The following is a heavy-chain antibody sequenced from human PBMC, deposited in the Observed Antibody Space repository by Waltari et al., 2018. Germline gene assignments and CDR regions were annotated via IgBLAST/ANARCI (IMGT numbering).Heavy chain of an antibody. Sequence: QVQLQQWGASLLKPSATLSLTCAVYGGSLGGFYWSRIRQPPGKGLEWIGEIYYSGDVNYNPSLKSRLTISVDTSKNQFSLKLTSVTAADTAVYYCARWPSTQYEFWGQGTLVTVSS. V-gene: IGHV4-34*01. D-gene: IGHD2-2*01. CDR3: ARWPSTQYEF. CDR1: GGSLGGFY. CDR2: IYYSGDV. J-gene: IGHJ4*02.